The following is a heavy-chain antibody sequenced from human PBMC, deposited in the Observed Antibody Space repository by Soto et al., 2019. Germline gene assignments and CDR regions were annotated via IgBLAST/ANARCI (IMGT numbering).Heavy chain of an antibody. D-gene: IGHD6-13*01. CDR1: VYIFTNFG. CDR3: VRDSSSWFYYYYGMDV. CDR2: ISGYNDNT. Sequence: QVQLKQSGPEVRKPGASVRVSCKASVYIFTNFGISWVRQAPGQGLEWMGWISGYNDNTHYAQKLPGRVSMTTDTSTGTAYMDLRSLRSDDTAIYYCVRDSSSWFYYYYGMDVWGQGTTVTVSS. J-gene: IGHJ6*02. V-gene: IGHV1-18*01.